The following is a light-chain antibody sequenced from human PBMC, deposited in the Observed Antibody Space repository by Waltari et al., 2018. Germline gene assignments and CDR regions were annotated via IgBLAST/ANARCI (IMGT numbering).Light chain of an antibody. CDR2: DVT. CDR3: SSYRSSSPHV. V-gene: IGLV2-14*03. Sequence: QSALTQPASVSGSPGQSITISCTGTSSDVGGYNSVSWYQQHPGRAPKLIIYDVTNRPSGVSDRFSGSKSGNTTSPTISGLQAEDEADYYCSSYRSSSPHVFGSGTKVTVL. CDR1: SSDVGGYNS. J-gene: IGLJ1*01.